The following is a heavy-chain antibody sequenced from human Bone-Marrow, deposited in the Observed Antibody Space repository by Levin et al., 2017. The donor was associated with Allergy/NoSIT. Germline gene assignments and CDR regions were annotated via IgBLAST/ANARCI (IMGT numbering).Heavy chain of an antibody. Sequence: SETLSLTCTVSGTSISDGYYWAWIRQPPGKGLEWIGSMHHSGTTFYNPSLKSRVTISIDTSKNQFSLRLSSVTAADTAVSYCARDPGSRFDPRGKGTLVTVSS. CDR2: MHHSGTT. D-gene: IGHD3-10*01. CDR1: GTSISDGYY. CDR3: ARDPGSRFDP. J-gene: IGHJ5*02. V-gene: IGHV4-38-2*02.